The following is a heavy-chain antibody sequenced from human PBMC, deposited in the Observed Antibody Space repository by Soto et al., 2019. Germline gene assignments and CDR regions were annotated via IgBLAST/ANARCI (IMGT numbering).Heavy chain of an antibody. Sequence: ASVKVSCKASGYTFTSYYMHWVRQSPGRGLEWMGIINPRVGSTSYAQKFQGRVSMTRDTSTSTVYMEVSSLRSEDTAVYYCARVRRINGTIQDNWFDPWGQGTLVTVSS. V-gene: IGHV1-46*01. CDR3: ARVRRINGTIQDNWFDP. D-gene: IGHD2-21*01. J-gene: IGHJ5*02. CDR1: GYTFTSYY. CDR2: INPRVGST.